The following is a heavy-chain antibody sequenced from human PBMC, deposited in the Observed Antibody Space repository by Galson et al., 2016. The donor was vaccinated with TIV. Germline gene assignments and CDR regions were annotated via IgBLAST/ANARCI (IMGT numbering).Heavy chain of an antibody. D-gene: IGHD3-3*01. J-gene: IGHJ4*02. Sequence: SLRLSCAASGFTFSTYWMNWVRQAPGKGLVWVSRISGYGTRTNYADSVKGRFTISRNNAKNTLYLQMNSLRAEDTAVYYCAKVRDLSGYSIVSFDHWGQGILVTVSS. CDR2: ISGYGTRT. V-gene: IGHV3-74*01. CDR3: AKVRDLSGYSIVSFDH. CDR1: GFTFSTYW.